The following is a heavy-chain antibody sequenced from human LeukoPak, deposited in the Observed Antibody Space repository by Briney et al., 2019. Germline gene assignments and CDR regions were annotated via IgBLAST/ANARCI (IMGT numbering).Heavy chain of an antibody. Sequence: PSETLSLTCTVSGGSISSYCWSWIRQPAGKGLEWIGRIYTSGSTNYNPSLKSRVTMSVDTSKNQFSLKLSSVTAADTAVYYCARDPVGYFDNYYYYMDVWGKGTTLTVSS. J-gene: IGHJ6*03. V-gene: IGHV4-4*07. CDR1: GGSISSYC. D-gene: IGHD3-9*01. CDR2: IYTSGST. CDR3: ARDPVGYFDNYYYYMDV.